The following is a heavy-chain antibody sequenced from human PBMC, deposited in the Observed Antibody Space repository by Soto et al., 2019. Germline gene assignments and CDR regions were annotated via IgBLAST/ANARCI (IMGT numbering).Heavy chain of an antibody. J-gene: IGHJ3*02. Sequence: ASVKVSCKASGYTFTSYDINWVRQATGQGLEWMGWMNPKSGNTGYAQNFQGRVTMTRNTSISTAYMELSSLRSEDTAVYYCARDWLPGYCSGGSCSKDAFDIWGQGTMVTVSS. V-gene: IGHV1-8*01. CDR2: MNPKSGNT. CDR1: GYTFTSYD. D-gene: IGHD2-15*01. CDR3: ARDWLPGYCSGGSCSKDAFDI.